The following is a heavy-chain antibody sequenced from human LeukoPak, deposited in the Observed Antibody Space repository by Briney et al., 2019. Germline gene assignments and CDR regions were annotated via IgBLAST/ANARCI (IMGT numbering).Heavy chain of an antibody. CDR1: GFTFSSYY. V-gene: IGHV3-74*01. CDR2: INGDGGST. D-gene: IGHD2-15*01. CDR3: ARGLYCSGINCYNGMDV. Sequence: PGGSLRLSCAASGFTFSSYYIHWVRQAPGKGLEWVSRINGDGGSTRYADSVKGRFTISRDNAKNTVYLQMNSLRVEDTAVYSCARGLYCSGINCYNGMDVWGKGTTVTVSS. J-gene: IGHJ6*04.